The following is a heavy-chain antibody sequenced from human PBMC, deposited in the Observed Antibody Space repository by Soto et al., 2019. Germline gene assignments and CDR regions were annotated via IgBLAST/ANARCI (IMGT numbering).Heavy chain of an antibody. CDR1: GFTFTSSA. V-gene: IGHV1-58*01. J-gene: IGHJ4*02. CDR3: GSNYIAAAGADY. CDR2: IVVGSGNT. Sequence: SVKVSCKASGFTFTSSAVQWVRQARGQRLEWIGWIVVGSGNTNYAQKFQERVTITRDMSTSTAYMELSSLRSEDTAVYYCGSNYIAAAGADYWGQGTLVTVPS. D-gene: IGHD6-13*01.